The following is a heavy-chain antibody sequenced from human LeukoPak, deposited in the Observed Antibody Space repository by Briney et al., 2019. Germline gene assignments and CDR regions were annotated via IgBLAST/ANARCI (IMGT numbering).Heavy chain of an antibody. CDR3: AKDRDILTGYLDY. J-gene: IGHJ4*02. CDR2: ISYDGSTK. V-gene: IGHV3-30*18. CDR1: GFTFSRYG. D-gene: IGHD3-9*01. Sequence: GGSLRLSRAASGFTFSRYGMHWVRQAPGKGLEWGAVISYDGSTKYYVDSVKGRFTISKDNSKNTLYLQMNSLRAEDTAVYYCAKDRDILTGYLDYWGQGTLVTVSS.